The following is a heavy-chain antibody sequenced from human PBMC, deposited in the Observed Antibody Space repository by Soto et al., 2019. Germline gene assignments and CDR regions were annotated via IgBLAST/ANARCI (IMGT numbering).Heavy chain of an antibody. V-gene: IGHV1-18*01. J-gene: IGHJ4*02. CDR3: ARARSSGWYFY. Sequence: GASVKGSCKASGYTFTGEGISWVRQAPGQGLEWMGWISAYNGNTNYAQKLQGRVTMTTDTSTSTAYVELRSLRSDDTAVYYCARARSSGWYFYWGQGTLVTVSS. CDR2: ISAYNGNT. CDR1: GYTFTGEG. D-gene: IGHD6-19*01.